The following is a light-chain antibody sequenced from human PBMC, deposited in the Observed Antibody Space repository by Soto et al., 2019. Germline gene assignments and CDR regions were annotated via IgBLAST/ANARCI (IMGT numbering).Light chain of an antibody. CDR1: QSIHTW. CDR2: KAS. Sequence: DFQMTQSPSTLSASVGDSVTITCRASQSIHTWLAWYQQKPGRTPKLLIYKASVLESGVPSRFSGSGSGTEYTLTISSLQPDDFATYYCQQYNSHPYTFGRWTKLQIK. CDR3: QQYNSHPYT. V-gene: IGKV1-5*03. J-gene: IGKJ2*01.